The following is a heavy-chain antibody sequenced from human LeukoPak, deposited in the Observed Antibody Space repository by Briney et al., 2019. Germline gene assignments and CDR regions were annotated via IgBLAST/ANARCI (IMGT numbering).Heavy chain of an antibody. Sequence: ASVKVSCKASGYTFTGYYMHWVRQAPGQGLEWMGWINPNSGGTNYAQKFQGWVTMTRDTSISTAYMELSRLRSDDTAVYYCASTEFWSGFYAGDYWGQGTLVTVSS. CDR3: ASTEFWSGFYAGDY. V-gene: IGHV1-2*04. D-gene: IGHD3-3*01. CDR1: GYTFTGYY. CDR2: INPNSGGT. J-gene: IGHJ4*02.